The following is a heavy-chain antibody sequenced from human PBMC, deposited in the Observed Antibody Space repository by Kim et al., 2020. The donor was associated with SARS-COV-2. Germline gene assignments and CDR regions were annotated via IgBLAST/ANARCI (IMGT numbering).Heavy chain of an antibody. J-gene: IGHJ4*02. Sequence: GGSLRLSCAASGFTFPDSYMSWIRQAPGKGLEWVSYISDSGGAMSYADSVKGRFTISRDNAKDLLYLQMNSLRAEDTAIYYCARGRYVGSYWGQGTLVAV. CDR2: ISDSGGAM. CDR1: GFTFPDSY. D-gene: IGHD1-26*01. CDR3: ARGRYVGSY. V-gene: IGHV3-11*01.